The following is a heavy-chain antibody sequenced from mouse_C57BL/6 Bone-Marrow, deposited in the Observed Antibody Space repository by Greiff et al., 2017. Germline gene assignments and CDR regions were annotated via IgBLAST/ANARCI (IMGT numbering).Heavy chain of an antibody. D-gene: IGHD2-5*01. CDR2: INPSSGYT. V-gene: IGHV1-4*01. Sequence: VQLQQSGAELARPGASVKMSCPASGYTFTSYTMHWVRQRPGQGLEWIGYINPSSGYTKYNQKFKDKATLTADKSTSTAYMQLSSLTSEDSAVYYCASGQYSNYEFAYWGQGTLVTVSA. CDR3: ASGQYSNYEFAY. J-gene: IGHJ3*01. CDR1: GYTFTSYT.